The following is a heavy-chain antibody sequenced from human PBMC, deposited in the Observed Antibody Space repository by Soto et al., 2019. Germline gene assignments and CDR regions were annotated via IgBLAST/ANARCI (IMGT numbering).Heavy chain of an antibody. V-gene: IGHV1-69*06. D-gene: IGHD3-22*01. CDR3: ARGLSDGFITYFDFHVMDV. CDR1: GGTFNRHG. J-gene: IGHJ6*02. CDR2: TIPVFGTP. Sequence: SVKVSCKASGGTFNRHGIGWVRQAPGQGLEWMGGTIPVFGTPKYAQECQGRVTVSVDKSTSTAYMELSSLRSEDTAVYYCARGLSDGFITYFDFHVMDVWGQGTAGTVS.